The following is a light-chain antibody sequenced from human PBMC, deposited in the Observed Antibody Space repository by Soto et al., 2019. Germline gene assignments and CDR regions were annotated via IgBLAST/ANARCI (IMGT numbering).Light chain of an antibody. CDR2: DAS. V-gene: IGKV1-9*01. J-gene: IGKJ4*01. Sequence: DVQLTQSPSFLSASVGDRVTITCRASQDISSYLAWYQQKPGKAPKLLISDASILQSGVPSRFSGSGSGIEFTLTITSLQPEDFATYYCQQFYTYLLTFGGGTKVEIK. CDR3: QQFYTYLLT. CDR1: QDISSY.